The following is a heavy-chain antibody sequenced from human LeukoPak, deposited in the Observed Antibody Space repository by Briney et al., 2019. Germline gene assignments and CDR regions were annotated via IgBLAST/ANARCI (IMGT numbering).Heavy chain of an antibody. J-gene: IGHJ4*02. Sequence: GGSLRLSCAASGFTVSSNYMSWVRQAPGKGLEWVSVLYSDGTTYYADSVKGRFTISRDNSKNTLYLQMNNLRAEDTAVYYCARAAYDSNGFTANHDYWGQGTLVTVSS. CDR2: LYSDGTT. CDR3: ARAAYDSNGFTANHDY. D-gene: IGHD3-22*01. V-gene: IGHV3-53*01. CDR1: GFTVSSNY.